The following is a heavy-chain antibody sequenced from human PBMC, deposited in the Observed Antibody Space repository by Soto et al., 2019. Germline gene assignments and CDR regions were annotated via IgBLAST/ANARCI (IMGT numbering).Heavy chain of an antibody. Sequence: QVQLVESGGGVVQPGRSLRLSCAASGFTFSSYGMHWVRQAPGKGLEWVAVISYDGSNTYYADSVKGRFTISRDNSNNTLYLQMNSLRAEDAAVFYCAAGIASFAAFDVWGQGTMVTVSS. CDR1: GFTFSSYG. CDR2: ISYDGSNT. V-gene: IGHV3-30*19. CDR3: AAGIASFAAFDV. J-gene: IGHJ3*01. D-gene: IGHD6-13*01.